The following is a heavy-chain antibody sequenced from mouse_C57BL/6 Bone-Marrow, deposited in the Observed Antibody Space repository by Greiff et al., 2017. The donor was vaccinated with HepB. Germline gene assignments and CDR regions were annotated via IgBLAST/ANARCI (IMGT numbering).Heavy chain of an antibody. CDR1: GYSITSGYY. CDR3: ARSGSVWFAY. Sequence: EVQLVESGPGLVKPSQSLSLTCSVTGYSITSGYYWNWIRQFPGNKMEWLGYISYDDSNNYNPSLKNRISITLDTSKNQFFLKWNSVTTEDTATYYCARSGSVWFAYWGQGTLVTVSA. J-gene: IGHJ3*01. V-gene: IGHV3-6*01. CDR2: ISYDDSN.